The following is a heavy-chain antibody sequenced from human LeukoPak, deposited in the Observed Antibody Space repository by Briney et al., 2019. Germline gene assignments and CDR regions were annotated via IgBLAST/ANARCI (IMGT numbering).Heavy chain of an antibody. CDR1: GFTFSSYE. CDR3: AGGGGRGYSYALVYN. D-gene: IGHD5-18*01. V-gene: IGHV3-48*03. Sequence: AGGSLRLSGAASGFTFSSYEMNWVRQAPGKGLEWVSYISSSGSTIYYADSVKGRFTISRDNAKNSLYLQMNSLRAEDTAVYYCAGGGGRGYSYALVYNWGQGTLVTVSS. CDR2: ISSSGSTI. J-gene: IGHJ4*02.